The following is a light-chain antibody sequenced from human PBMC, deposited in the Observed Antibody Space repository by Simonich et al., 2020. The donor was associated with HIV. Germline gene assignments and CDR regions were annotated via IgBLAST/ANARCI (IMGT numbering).Light chain of an antibody. CDR1: QSVSSSD. CDR2: AAT. V-gene: IGKV3-20*01. Sequence: EIVLTQSPGTMSLSPGERATPSCKASQSVSSSDLAWYQQKPGLAPRLLIYAATSRATGLPDRFSGSGSGTHFTLTIRRLQAEDVAFYYCQQYYWAPITFGQGTRLEL. CDR3: QQYYWAPIT. J-gene: IGKJ5*01.